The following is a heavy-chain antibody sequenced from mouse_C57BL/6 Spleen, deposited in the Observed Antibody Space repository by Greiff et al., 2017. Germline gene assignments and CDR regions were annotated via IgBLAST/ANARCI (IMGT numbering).Heavy chain of an antibody. J-gene: IGHJ2*01. CDR3: AMSGTFFDY. Sequence: QVHVKQPGAELVMPGASVKLSCKASGYTFTSYWMHWVTQRPGQGLEWIGEIDPSDSYTNYNQKFKGKSTLTVDKSSSTAYMQLSSLTSEDSAVYYCAMSGTFFDYWGQGTTLTVSS. CDR1: GYTFTSYW. CDR2: IDPSDSYT. V-gene: IGHV1-69*01. D-gene: IGHD4-1*01.